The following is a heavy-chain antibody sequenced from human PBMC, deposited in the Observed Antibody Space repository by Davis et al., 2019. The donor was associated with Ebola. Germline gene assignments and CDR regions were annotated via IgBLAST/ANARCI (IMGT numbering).Heavy chain of an antibody. Sequence: PSETLSLTCAVYGGSFSGYYWSWIRQPPGKGLEWIGEINHSGSTNYNPSLKSRRTISSDTSKNQFSLKLSSVTAADTAVYYCARDVRFLEWFGYYYYYMDVWGKGTTVTVSS. CDR1: GGSFSGYY. J-gene: IGHJ6*03. CDR2: INHSGST. D-gene: IGHD3-3*01. V-gene: IGHV4-34*01. CDR3: ARDVRFLEWFGYYYYYMDV.